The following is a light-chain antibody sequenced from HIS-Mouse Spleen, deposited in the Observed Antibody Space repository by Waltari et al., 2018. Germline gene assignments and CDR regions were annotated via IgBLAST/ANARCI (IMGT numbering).Light chain of an antibody. CDR1: QGISSW. J-gene: IGKJ3*01. CDR2: AAS. Sequence: DIQSTQSPSPVSASLGERGTICCRASQGISSWLAWYQQKPGKAPKLLIYAASSLQSGVPSRFSGSGSGTDFTLTISSLQPEDFATYYCQQANSFPSFTLFTFGPGTKVDIK. CDR3: QQANSFPSFTLFT. V-gene: IGKV1-12*02.